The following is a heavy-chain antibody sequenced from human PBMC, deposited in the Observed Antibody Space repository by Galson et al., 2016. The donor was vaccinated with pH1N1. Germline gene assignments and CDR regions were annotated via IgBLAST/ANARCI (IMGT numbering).Heavy chain of an antibody. J-gene: IGHJ5*02. CDR1: GFTFSTYW. V-gene: IGHV3-7*01. D-gene: IGHD3-10*01. CDR2: INQDGSEK. Sequence: SLRLSCAASGFTFSTYWMTWVRQAPGKGLEWVANINQDGSEKHYVDSVKGRFTISRDNAKNSLYLQMNSLRAEDTAVFYCVRQINGSGSTWGQGTLVTVAS. CDR3: VRQINGSGST.